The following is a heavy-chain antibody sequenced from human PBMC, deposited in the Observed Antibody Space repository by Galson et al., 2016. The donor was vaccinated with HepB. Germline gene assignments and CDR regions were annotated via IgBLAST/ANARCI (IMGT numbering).Heavy chain of an antibody. Sequence: QSGAEVKKPGESLKISCKGSGYSFTTYWIGWVRQMPGKGLEWMGIIYPGDSGTRYSPSFQGQVSISADKSISSAFPQFNNLKASDTAMYYCVRLATRGYDLWGQGTLVTVSP. CDR3: VRLATRGYDL. CDR2: IYPGDSGT. D-gene: IGHD1-26*01. J-gene: IGHJ5*02. V-gene: IGHV5-51*01. CDR1: GYSFTTYW.